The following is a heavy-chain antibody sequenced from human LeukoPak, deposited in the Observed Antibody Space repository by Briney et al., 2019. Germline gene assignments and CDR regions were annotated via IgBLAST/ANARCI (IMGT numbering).Heavy chain of an antibody. J-gene: IGHJ4*02. V-gene: IGHV4-61*01. CDR1: GGSVSSGSYY. Sequence: SETLSLTCTVSGGSVSSGSYYWSWIRQPPGKGLEWIGYIYYSGSTNYNPSLKSRVTISVDTSKNQFSLKLSSVTAADTAVYYCARFPEYYYDSSGYPDYWGQGTLVTVSS. CDR2: IYYSGST. D-gene: IGHD3-22*01. CDR3: ARFPEYYYDSSGYPDY.